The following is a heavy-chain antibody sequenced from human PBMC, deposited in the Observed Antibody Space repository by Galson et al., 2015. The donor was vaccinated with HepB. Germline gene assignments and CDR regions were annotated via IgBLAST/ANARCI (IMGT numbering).Heavy chain of an antibody. Sequence: TLSLTCTVSGGSISSGDYYWSWIRQPPGKGLEWIGYIYYSGSTYYNPSLKSRVTISVDTSKNQFSLKLSSVTAAVTAVYYCARFSGSYFLWYFDLWGRGTLVTVSS. D-gene: IGHD1-26*01. CDR3: ARFSGSYFLWYFDL. CDR2: IYYSGST. J-gene: IGHJ2*01. CDR1: GGSISSGDYY. V-gene: IGHV4-30-4*01.